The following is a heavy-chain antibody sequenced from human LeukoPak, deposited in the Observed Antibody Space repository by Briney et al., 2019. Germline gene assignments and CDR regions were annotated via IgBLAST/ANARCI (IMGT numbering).Heavy chain of an antibody. CDR1: GFTFKNYA. Sequence: GGSLRLSCAASGFTFKNYAMSWVRQAPGKGLEWVSTIGGGGATTYYADSVKGRFTISRDNSKDTLYLQMNSLRADDTAIYYCAKLGGFFDTSAKRYFQNWGQGTLVTVSS. CDR3: AKLGGFFDTSAKRYFQN. J-gene: IGHJ1*01. D-gene: IGHD3-22*01. V-gene: IGHV3-23*01. CDR2: IGGGGATT.